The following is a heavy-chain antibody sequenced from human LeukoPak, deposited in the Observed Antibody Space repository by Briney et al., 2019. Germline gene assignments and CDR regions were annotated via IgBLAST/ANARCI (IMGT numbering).Heavy chain of an antibody. CDR2: ISAYNGNT. Sequence: ASVKVSCKASGYTFTGYYMHWVRQAPGQGLEWMGWISAYNGNTNYAQKLQGRVTMTTDTSTSTAYLELRSLRSDGTAVYYCARIVLGQRPVDPWGQGTLVTVSS. CDR1: GYTFTGYY. J-gene: IGHJ5*02. D-gene: IGHD3-3*02. CDR3: ARIVLGQRPVDP. V-gene: IGHV1-18*04.